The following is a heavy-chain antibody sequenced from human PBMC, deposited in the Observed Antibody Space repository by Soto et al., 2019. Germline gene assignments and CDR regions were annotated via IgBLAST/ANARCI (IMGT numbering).Heavy chain of an antibody. CDR3: ATVNTVTSYFFES. D-gene: IGHD4-17*01. CDR1: GGSFIGYY. V-gene: IGHV4-34*01. Sequence: SETLSLTCTVHGGSFIGYYWSWIRQPPGKGLEWIGEINHSGDTNYNPSLKSRISISIDTSKNQFSLTVTSVTAADTALYYCATVNTVTSYFFESWGQGTLVTVSS. J-gene: IGHJ4*01. CDR2: INHSGDT.